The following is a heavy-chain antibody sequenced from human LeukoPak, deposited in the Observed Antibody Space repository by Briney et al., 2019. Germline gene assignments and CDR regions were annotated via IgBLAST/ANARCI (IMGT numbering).Heavy chain of an antibody. Sequence: RASVKVSCKASGYTFSVFYIHWPRQAPGQGLEWMGWVVPKSGDTNIAQKFRDRVTMTRDTSINTAYMEINRLTSDDTAMYYCARGSVTIFGVVTQLYYYYYMDVWGKGTTVTVSS. CDR1: GYTFSVFY. CDR2: VVPKSGDT. J-gene: IGHJ6*03. CDR3: ARGSVTIFGVVTQLYYYYYMDV. V-gene: IGHV1-2*02. D-gene: IGHD3-3*01.